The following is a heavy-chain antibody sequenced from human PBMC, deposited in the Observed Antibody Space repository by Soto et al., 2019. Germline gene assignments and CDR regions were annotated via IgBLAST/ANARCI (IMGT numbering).Heavy chain of an antibody. J-gene: IGHJ4*02. V-gene: IGHV4-31*03. CDR2: IYYSGRT. CDR3: ARFAREEKPKVGSWYYFDY. CDR1: GGSISSGGYF. Sequence: QVQLQESGPGLVKPSQTLSLTCTVSGGSISSGGYFWSWVRQHPGKGLEWIGNIYYSGRTYYNPSLKSRVTISVDTSKNQFSLKLSSVTAADTAVYYCARFAREEKPKVGSWYYFDYWGQGTRVTVSS. D-gene: IGHD6-13*01.